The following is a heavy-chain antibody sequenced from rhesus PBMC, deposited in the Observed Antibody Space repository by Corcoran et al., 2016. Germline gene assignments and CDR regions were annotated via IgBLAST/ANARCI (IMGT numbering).Heavy chain of an antibody. D-gene: IGHD1-44*01. V-gene: IGHV4-165*01. CDR3: ARDLGNFDY. CDR1: GGSFSGYS. CDR2: ISGSSGST. J-gene: IGHJ4*01. Sequence: QVQLQESGPGLVKPSETLSLTCAVSGGSFSGYSWGWIRQPPGKGLDWVGYISGSSGSTDYNPSLKMRVTISTDTSKNQCSLKLSSVTAADTAVYYCARDLGNFDYWGQGVLVTVSS.